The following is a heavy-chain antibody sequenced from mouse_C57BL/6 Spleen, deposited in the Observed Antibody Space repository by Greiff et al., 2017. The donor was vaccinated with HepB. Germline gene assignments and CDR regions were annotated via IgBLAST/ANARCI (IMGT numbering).Heavy chain of an antibody. D-gene: IGHD1-1*01. Sequence: EVQLQESGPGLVKPSQSLSLTCSVTGYSITSGYYWNWIRQFPGNKLEWMGYISYDGSNNYNPSLKNRTSITRDTSKNQFFLKLNSVTTEDTATYYCASRHGSTYWYFDVWGTGTTVTVSS. J-gene: IGHJ1*03. CDR3: ASRHGSTYWYFDV. V-gene: IGHV3-6*01. CDR2: ISYDGSN. CDR1: GYSITSGYY.